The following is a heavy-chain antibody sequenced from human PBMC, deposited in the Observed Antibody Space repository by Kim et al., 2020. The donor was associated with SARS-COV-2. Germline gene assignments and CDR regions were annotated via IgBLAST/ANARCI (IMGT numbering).Heavy chain of an antibody. D-gene: IGHD2-15*01. V-gene: IGHV3-23*01. Sequence: GGSLRLSCAGSGFSFKAYAITWVRQAPGKGLEWVSVISGGGGKTIYADSVKGRFTTFRENSRNTLYLQMKSLRAEDTAVYYCAKVDKAFCDGLTYSSFYYVLDVWGHGTTVTVSS. CDR2: ISGGGGKT. CDR3: AKVDKAFCDGLTYSSFYYVLDV. J-gene: IGHJ6*02. CDR1: GFSFKAYA.